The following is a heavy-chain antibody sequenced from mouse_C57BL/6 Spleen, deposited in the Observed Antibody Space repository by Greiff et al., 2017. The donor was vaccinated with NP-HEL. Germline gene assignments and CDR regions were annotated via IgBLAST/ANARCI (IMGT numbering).Heavy chain of an antibody. D-gene: IGHD1-1*01. Sequence: EVHLVESGGGLVQPGGSLKLSCAASGFTFSDYGMAWVRQAPRKGPEWVAFISNLAYSIYYADTVTGRFTISRENAKNTLYLEMSSLRSEDTAMYYCARHDGSSLYAMDYWGQGTSVTVSS. CDR2: ISNLAYSI. V-gene: IGHV5-15*01. CDR1: GFTFSDYG. J-gene: IGHJ4*01. CDR3: ARHDGSSLYAMDY.